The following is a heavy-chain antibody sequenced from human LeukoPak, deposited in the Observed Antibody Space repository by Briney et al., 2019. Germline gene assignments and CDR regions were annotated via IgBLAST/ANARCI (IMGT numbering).Heavy chain of an antibody. CDR3: SRGSGWLSVY. J-gene: IGHJ4*02. CDR1: GFTFGDYL. Sequence: GGSLRLSCTASGFTFGDYLMSWFRQAPGKGLEWIGFISGGTTEYAASVKGRFTISRDDSTSIAYLQMDSLTTEDTAVYYCSRGSGWLSVYWGQGTLVTVSS. V-gene: IGHV3-49*03. D-gene: IGHD6-19*01. CDR2: ISGGTT.